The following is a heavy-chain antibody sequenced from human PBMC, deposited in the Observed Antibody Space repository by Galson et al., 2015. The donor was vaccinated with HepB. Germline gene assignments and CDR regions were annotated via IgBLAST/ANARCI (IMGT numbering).Heavy chain of an antibody. J-gene: IGHJ4*02. Sequence: QSGAEVKKPGESLRIPCKASGYSFPTFWINWVRQVPGKGLEWVGRLDPNDSYTTSSPAFQGNVTISADESLTTAFLEWRTLKASDTAIDYCARGGRTFSSGCLPYWGQGTLVTVSS. CDR1: GYSFPTFW. CDR3: ARGGRTFSSGCLPY. CDR2: LDPNDSYT. D-gene: IGHD6-19*01. V-gene: IGHV5-10-1*03.